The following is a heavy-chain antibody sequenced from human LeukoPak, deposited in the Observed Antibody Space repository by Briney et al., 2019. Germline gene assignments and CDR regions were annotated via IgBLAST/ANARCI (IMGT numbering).Heavy chain of an antibody. CDR3: AREGHSSGHCGAFDI. J-gene: IGHJ3*02. CDR1: EFSVGSNY. D-gene: IGHD3-22*01. CDR2: IGDNGIDT. V-gene: IGHV3-64*01. Sequence: GGSLRLSCAASEFSVGSNYMTWVRQAPGKGLEYVAGIGDNGIDTHYGNSVEGRFTISRDNSKNSLYLQMDSLRDEDMAVYYCAREGHSSGHCGAFDIWGQGTMVTVSS.